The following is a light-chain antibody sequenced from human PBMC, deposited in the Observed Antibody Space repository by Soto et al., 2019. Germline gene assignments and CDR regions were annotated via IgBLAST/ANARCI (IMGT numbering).Light chain of an antibody. Sequence: DIVVTQSPLSLPVTPGEPASISCRSSQSLLNSNGYNYLDWYLQKPGQSPQLLIYLGSNRASGVPDRLSGSGSGTDFTLKISRVEAEDVGLYYCMQPLQSWTFGQGTKVDIK. CDR2: LGS. V-gene: IGKV2-28*01. CDR1: QSLLNSNGYNY. CDR3: MQPLQSWT. J-gene: IGKJ1*01.